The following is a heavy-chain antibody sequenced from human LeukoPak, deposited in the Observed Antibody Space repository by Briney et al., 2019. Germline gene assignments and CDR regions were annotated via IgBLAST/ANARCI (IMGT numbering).Heavy chain of an antibody. J-gene: IGHJ4*02. CDR1: GYTFTSYG. D-gene: IGHD6-13*01. CDR3: ARGGRALGSSSWYPGGY. Sequence: ASVKVSYKASGYTFTSYGISWVRQAPGQGLEWMGWISAYNGNTNYAQKLQGRVTMTTDTSTSTAYMELRSLRSDDTAVYYCARGGRALGSSSWYPGGYWGQGTLVTVSS. CDR2: ISAYNGNT. V-gene: IGHV1-18*01.